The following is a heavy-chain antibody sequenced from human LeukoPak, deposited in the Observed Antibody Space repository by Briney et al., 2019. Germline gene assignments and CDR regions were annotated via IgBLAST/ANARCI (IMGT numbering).Heavy chain of an antibody. CDR1: GYTFTSYG. J-gene: IGHJ4*02. Sequence: ASVKVSCKASGYTFTSYGISWVRQAPGQGLEWMGWISAYNGNTNYAQKLQGRVTMTTDTSTSTAYMELRSLRSDDTAVYYCARDLGRYYDSSGYYQPIDYWGQGTLVTVSS. V-gene: IGHV1-18*01. D-gene: IGHD3-22*01. CDR2: ISAYNGNT. CDR3: ARDLGRYYDSSGYYQPIDY.